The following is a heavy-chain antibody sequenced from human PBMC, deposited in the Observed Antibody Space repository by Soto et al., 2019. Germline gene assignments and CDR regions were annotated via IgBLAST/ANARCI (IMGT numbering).Heavy chain of an antibody. D-gene: IGHD3-22*01. V-gene: IGHV1-8*01. J-gene: IGHJ4*02. CDR1: RYTFTSYD. CDR2: MNPNSGNT. CDR3: AIQVSYYYDSSGPEECDC. Sequence: ASVNVSCKASRYTFTSYDTNWVRQATGQGLERMGWMNPNSGNTGYAQKFQGRVTMTRNTSISTAYMELSSLRSEDTAVYYCAIQVSYYYDSSGPEECDCWGQGTLVTVCS.